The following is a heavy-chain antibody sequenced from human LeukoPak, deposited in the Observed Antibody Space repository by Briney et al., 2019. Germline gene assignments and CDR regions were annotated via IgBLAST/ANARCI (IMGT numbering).Heavy chain of an antibody. CDR1: GGTFSSYA. D-gene: IGHD4-11*01. CDR2: IIPIFGTA. V-gene: IGHV1-69*13. CDR3: ARGTYSNYEGWFDP. Sequence: SVKVSCKASGGTFSSYAISWVRQAPGQGLQWMGGIIPIFGTANYAQKFQGRVTITADESTSTAYMELSSLRSEDTAVYYCARGTYSNYEGWFDPWGQGTLVTVSS. J-gene: IGHJ5*02.